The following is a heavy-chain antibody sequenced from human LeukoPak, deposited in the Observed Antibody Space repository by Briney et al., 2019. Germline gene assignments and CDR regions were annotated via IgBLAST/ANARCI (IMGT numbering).Heavy chain of an antibody. CDR2: ISGDGGNT. V-gene: IGHV3-23*01. Sequence: PGRSLRLSCAASGFPFGNYAMSWVRQTPGKGLECVSVISGDGGNTYYADSVRGRFTISRDNAQNPVFLQMNSLRAEDTAVYYCTRDGQYYGMDVWGQGTTVTVSS. CDR3: TRDGQYYGMDV. CDR1: GFPFGNYA. J-gene: IGHJ6*02.